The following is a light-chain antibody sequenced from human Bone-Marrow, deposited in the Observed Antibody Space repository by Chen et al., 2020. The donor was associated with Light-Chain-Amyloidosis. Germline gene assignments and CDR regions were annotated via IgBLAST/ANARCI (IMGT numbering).Light chain of an antibody. V-gene: IGLV4-69*01. CDR1: SVNRTYP. CDR2: VNQDGTH. Sequence: QLVLPQSPSASAPLGASLRPTGLQSSVNRTYPIAWHQRQPGKGPRYLMLVNQDGTHTKGDGIPDRFSGSSSGAERYLTISSLRSEDEADYYCQTWGSGFHVLFGGGTRLSVL. J-gene: IGLJ2*01. CDR3: QTWGSGFHVL.